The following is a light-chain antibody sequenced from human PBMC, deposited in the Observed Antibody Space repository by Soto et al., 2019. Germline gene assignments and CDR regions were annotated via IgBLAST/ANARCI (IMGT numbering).Light chain of an antibody. CDR1: QAIHVF. V-gene: IGKV1-9*01. CDR3: LKFHNYPLS. Sequence: DVQLTQSPSFLSASEGDRVTITCRASQAIHVFLAWYQHKPGKAPRLLLESASALQSGVPSRFSGTRSGTEFTLTISSLQPEDVATYDCLKFHNYPLSFGPGTKVEIK. CDR2: SAS. J-gene: IGKJ3*01.